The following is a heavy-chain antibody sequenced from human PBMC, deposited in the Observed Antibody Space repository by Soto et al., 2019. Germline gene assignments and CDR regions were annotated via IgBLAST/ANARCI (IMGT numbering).Heavy chain of an antibody. V-gene: IGHV4-4*02. CDR2: VYHSGNT. CDR3: ARGESQKQRAS. Sequence: SETLSLTCAVSGDSISSDKWWSWVRQPPGKGLEWIGEVYHSGNTNYNPSLKSRVIISVDKPKNQFSLKLSSVTDADTARYYCARGESQKQRASWGKGPLVPVPS. CDR1: GDSISSDKW. D-gene: IGHD6-25*01. J-gene: IGHJ5*02.